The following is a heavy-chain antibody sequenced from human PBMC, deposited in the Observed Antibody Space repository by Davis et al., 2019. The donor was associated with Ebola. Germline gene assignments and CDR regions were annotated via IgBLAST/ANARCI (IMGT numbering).Heavy chain of an antibody. V-gene: IGHV4-34*01. Sequence: SETLSLTCAVYGGSFSGYYWSWIRQPPGKGLEWIGEINHSGSTNYKPSLKSRVTISVDTSKNQFSLNLRSVTAADTAIYYCARGPAYSSGWYWNYWGQGTLVTVSS. D-gene: IGHD6-19*01. CDR3: ARGPAYSSGWYWNY. J-gene: IGHJ4*02. CDR1: GGSFSGYY. CDR2: INHSGST.